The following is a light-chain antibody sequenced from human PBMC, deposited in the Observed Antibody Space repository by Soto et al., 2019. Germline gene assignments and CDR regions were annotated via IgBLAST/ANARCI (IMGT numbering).Light chain of an antibody. J-gene: IGLJ3*02. Sequence: QSVLTQPPSASGSPGQSVTISCTGTSSDVGGYNYVSWYQQHPGKAPKLMIYDVSKRPSGVPDRFSASKSGSTASLTVSGLQAEDEADYYCSSYAGSNNWVFGGGTKVTVL. V-gene: IGLV2-8*01. CDR2: DVS. CDR1: SSDVGGYNY. CDR3: SSYAGSNNWV.